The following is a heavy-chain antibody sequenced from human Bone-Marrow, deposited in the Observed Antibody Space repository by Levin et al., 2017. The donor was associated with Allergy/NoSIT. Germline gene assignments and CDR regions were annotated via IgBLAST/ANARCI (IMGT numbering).Heavy chain of an antibody. J-gene: IGHJ6*02. D-gene: IGHD3-9*01. CDR1: GFTFRNYW. Sequence: GGSLRLSCAASGFTFRNYWMNWVRQVPGKGLEWVSRISDDGTSTNYADSVEGRFTISRDNAKNTLYQQMDSLRAEDTALYYCASTLYDILAGRYGIDVWGQGTTVTVSS. CDR2: ISDDGTST. V-gene: IGHV3-74*01. CDR3: ASTLYDILAGRYGIDV.